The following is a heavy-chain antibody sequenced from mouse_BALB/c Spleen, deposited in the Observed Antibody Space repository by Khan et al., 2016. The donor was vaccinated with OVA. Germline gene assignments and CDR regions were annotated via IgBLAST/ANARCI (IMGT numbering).Heavy chain of an antibody. CDR2: IGPGSSNA. CDR1: GYTFTSYW. V-gene: IGHV1S41*01. J-gene: IGHJ4*01. Sequence: DLVKPGASVKLSCKASGYTFTSYWINWIKQRPGQGLEWIGRIGPGSSNAYYNDMFKDKATLTVDTSSNTAYIQLSSLSSEDSAVYFCASGNYDGRSCYAMDYWGQGTSVTVSA. CDR3: ASGNYDGRSCYAMDY. D-gene: IGHD1-1*01.